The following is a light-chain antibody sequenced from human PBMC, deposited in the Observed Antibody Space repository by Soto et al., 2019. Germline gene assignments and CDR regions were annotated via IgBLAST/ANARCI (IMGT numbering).Light chain of an antibody. Sequence: EIVLTQSPATLSLSPGERATLSCRASQTISSYLGWYQQKPGQAPRLLIYDASNRAAGIPARFSGSGSGTDFNLTISSLEPEDFAVYYCQHRSKWPLTFGGGTKVEIK. V-gene: IGKV3-11*01. CDR1: QTISSY. CDR2: DAS. CDR3: QHRSKWPLT. J-gene: IGKJ4*01.